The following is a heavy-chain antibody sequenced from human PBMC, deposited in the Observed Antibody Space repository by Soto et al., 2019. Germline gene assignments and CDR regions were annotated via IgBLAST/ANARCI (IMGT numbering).Heavy chain of an antibody. V-gene: IGHV1-69*01. Sequence: QVQLVQSGAEVKKPGSSVKVSCKASGGTFSSYAISWVRQAPGQGLEWMGGIIPIFGTANYAQKFQGRVTITADESTSTAYMELSSLRSEDTVVYYCARGDIWVRGVTIPYFDYWGQGTLVTVSS. J-gene: IGHJ4*02. CDR1: GGTFSSYA. CDR2: IIPIFGTA. D-gene: IGHD3-10*01. CDR3: ARGDIWVRGVTIPYFDY.